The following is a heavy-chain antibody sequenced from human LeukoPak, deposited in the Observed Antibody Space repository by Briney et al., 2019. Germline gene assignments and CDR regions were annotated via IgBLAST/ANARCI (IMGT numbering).Heavy chain of an antibody. Sequence: ASVKVSCKASGGTFSSYAISWARQAPGQGLEWMGGIIPIFGTANYAQKFQGRVTITADKSTSTAYMELSSLRSEDTAVYYCASCVLMVYGRYYMDVWGKGTTVTVSS. V-gene: IGHV1-69*06. J-gene: IGHJ6*03. CDR2: IIPIFGTA. CDR3: ASCVLMVYGRYYMDV. CDR1: GGTFSSYA. D-gene: IGHD2-8*01.